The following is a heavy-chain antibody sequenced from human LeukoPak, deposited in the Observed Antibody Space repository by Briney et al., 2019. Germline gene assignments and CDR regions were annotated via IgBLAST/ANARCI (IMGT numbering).Heavy chain of an antibody. D-gene: IGHD6-6*01. J-gene: IGHJ4*02. Sequence: GGSLRLSCTGWIHILGLCRMQCARQAPGQGLEWVSLISSDGSRTTYADSVKGRFTISRDNAKNTLYLQRNSQRVEDTAVYYCFRDTIAADGDIHYWGQGALVTVSS. CDR3: FRDTIAADGDIHY. V-gene: IGHV3-74*03. CDR1: IHILGLCR. CDR2: ISSDGSRT.